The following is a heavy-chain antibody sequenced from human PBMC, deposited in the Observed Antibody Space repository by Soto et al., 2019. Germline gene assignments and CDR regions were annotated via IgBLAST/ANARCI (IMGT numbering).Heavy chain of an antibody. CDR3: ASSAGHPGDFFYYNGMDV. V-gene: IGHV5-10-1*01. J-gene: IGHJ6*02. CDR2: VDPTDSYS. Sequence: PGEFLKISCKGSGYSFTNYWITWVRQMPGKGLEWLGRVDPTDSYSNYSPSFQGHVTISADKSISTAYLQWSSLKASDTAMYYCASSAGHPGDFFYYNGMDVWGQGTTVTVSS. CDR1: GYSFTNYW. D-gene: IGHD3-10*01.